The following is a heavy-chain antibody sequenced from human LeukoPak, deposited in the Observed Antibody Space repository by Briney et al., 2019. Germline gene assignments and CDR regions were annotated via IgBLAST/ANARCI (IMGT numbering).Heavy chain of an antibody. Sequence: GGSLTLSCAASGFPFSPDWMSWVRQAPGKELEWVAMIKKSGSETHYVDSVKGRFTISRDSARNSLYLQMSSLKADDTAVYYCASLDTAAIRTGGYWGQGTLVSVSS. D-gene: IGHD5-18*01. CDR1: GFPFSPDW. CDR3: ASLDTAAIRTGGY. J-gene: IGHJ4*02. V-gene: IGHV3-7*01. CDR2: IKKSGSET.